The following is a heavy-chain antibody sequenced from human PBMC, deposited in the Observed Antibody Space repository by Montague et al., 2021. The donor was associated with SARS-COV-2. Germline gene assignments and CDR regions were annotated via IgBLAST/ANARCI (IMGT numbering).Heavy chain of an antibody. CDR1: GGSISSTGYY. V-gene: IGHV4-39*07. CDR3: ARDVRFSNDAVWFDP. D-gene: IGHD6-13*01. Sequence: SETLSLTCTVSGGSISSTGYYWGWIRQPPGKGLEWIGSIYYSGTTDYNPSLQSRVSISVGTSKNQFSLRLSSVTSADTAVYYCARDVRFSNDAVWFDPWGQGTLLTVSS. CDR2: IYYSGTT. J-gene: IGHJ5*02.